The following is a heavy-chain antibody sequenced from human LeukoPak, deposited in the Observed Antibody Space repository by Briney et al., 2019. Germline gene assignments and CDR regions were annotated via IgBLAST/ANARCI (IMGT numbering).Heavy chain of an antibody. CDR3: ARGERSGVYNNWFDP. CDR1: GGSFSGYY. D-gene: IGHD3-10*01. V-gene: IGHV4-34*01. J-gene: IGHJ5*02. CDR2: INHSGST. Sequence: SETLSLTCAVYGGSFSGYYWSWIRQPPGKGLEWIGEINHSGSTNYNPSLKSRVTISVDRPKKQFSLKLTSVTAADTAVYYCARGERSGVYNNWFDPWGQGILVTVSS.